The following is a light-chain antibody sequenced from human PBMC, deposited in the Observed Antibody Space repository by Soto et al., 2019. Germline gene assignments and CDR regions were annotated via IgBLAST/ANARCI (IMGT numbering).Light chain of an antibody. Sequence: QSVLTQPPSVSAAPGQTVTISCSGGTSNIGHNYVSWYQQLPGTAPTLLIYGNDKRPSGIPDRFSGSKSGTSATLAITGLQTGDEADYYCAMWDTNLSAVFGGGTKVTVL. CDR2: GND. CDR1: TSNIGHNY. V-gene: IGLV1-51*01. J-gene: IGLJ3*02. CDR3: AMWDTNLSAV.